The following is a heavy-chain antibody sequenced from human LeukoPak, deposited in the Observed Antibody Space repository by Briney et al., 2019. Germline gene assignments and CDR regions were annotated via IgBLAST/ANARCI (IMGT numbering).Heavy chain of an antibody. CDR2: INSDGSST. V-gene: IGHV3-74*03. CDR1: GFTFSSYW. CDR3: ARVCGGDCWNAFDI. Sequence: SGGSLRLSCAVSGFTFSSYWMHWVRQAPGKGLVWVSRINSDGSSTTYADSVKGRFTISRDNAKNTLYLQMNSLRAEDTAVYYCARVCGGDCWNAFDIWGQGTMVTVSS. J-gene: IGHJ3*02. D-gene: IGHD2-21*02.